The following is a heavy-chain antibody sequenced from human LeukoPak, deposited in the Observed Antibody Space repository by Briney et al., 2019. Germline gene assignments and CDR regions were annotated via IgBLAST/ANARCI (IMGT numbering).Heavy chain of an antibody. D-gene: IGHD3-9*01. Sequence: PSETLSLTCAVYGGSFSGYYWSWIRQPPGKGLEWIGAINHSGSTNYKPSLKSRVTISVDTPKNQFSLKLSSVTAADTAVYYCARTREVLRYFDWLLYPYDYWGQGTLVTVSS. CDR2: INHSGST. J-gene: IGHJ4*02. CDR1: GGSFSGYY. CDR3: ARTREVLRYFDWLLYPYDY. V-gene: IGHV4-34*01.